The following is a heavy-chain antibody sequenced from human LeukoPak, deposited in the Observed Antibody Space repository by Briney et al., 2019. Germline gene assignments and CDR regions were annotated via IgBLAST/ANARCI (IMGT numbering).Heavy chain of an antibody. CDR1: GFTFSSYS. CDR2: ISSSSSTI. J-gene: IGHJ6*02. D-gene: IGHD4-23*01. CDR3: ARVGGNSYYYYYGMDV. Sequence: GGSLRLSCAASGFTFSSYSMNWVRQAPGKGLEWVSYISSSSSTIYYADSVKGRFTISRDNAKNSLYLQMNSLRAEDTAVYYCARVGGNSYYYYYGMDVWGQGTTVTVSS. V-gene: IGHV3-48*04.